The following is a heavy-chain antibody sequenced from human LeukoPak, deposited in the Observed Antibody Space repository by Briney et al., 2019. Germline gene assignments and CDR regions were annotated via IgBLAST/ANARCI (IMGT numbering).Heavy chain of an antibody. CDR3: ARGHCSGGSCEQHVDVAFDI. J-gene: IGHJ3*02. D-gene: IGHD2-15*01. Sequence: PGGSLRLSCAASGFTFSSYEMNWVRQAPGKGLEWVSYISSSGSTIYYADSVKGRFTISRDNAKNSLYLQMNSLRAEDTAVYYCARGHCSGGSCEQHVDVAFDIWGQGTMVTVSS. CDR2: ISSSGSTI. V-gene: IGHV3-48*03. CDR1: GFTFSSYE.